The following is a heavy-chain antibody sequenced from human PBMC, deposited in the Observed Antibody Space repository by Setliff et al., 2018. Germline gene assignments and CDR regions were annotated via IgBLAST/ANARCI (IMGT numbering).Heavy chain of an antibody. Sequence: SETLSLTCTVSGDSISSRTYYWSWIRQAPGKGLEWIGRIYTSGSTNYNPSLKSRVTMSVDTSKNQFSLKLSSVTAADTAVYYCARSTVTTDYYYYYMDVWGKGTTVTVSS. CDR3: ARSTVTTDYYYYYMDV. V-gene: IGHV4-61*02. CDR1: GDSISSRTYY. J-gene: IGHJ6*03. D-gene: IGHD4-17*01. CDR2: IYTSGST.